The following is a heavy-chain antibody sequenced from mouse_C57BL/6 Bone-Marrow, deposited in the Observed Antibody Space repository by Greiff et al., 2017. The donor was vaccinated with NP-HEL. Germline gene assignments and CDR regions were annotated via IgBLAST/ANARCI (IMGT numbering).Heavy chain of an antibody. D-gene: IGHD2-4*01. CDR2: IHPNSGST. CDR3: ARSDYDYERGWDY. CDR1: GYTFTSYW. J-gene: IGHJ2*01. V-gene: IGHV1-64*01. Sequence: QVQLQQPGAELVKPGASVKLSCKASGYTFTSYWMHWVKQRPGQGLEWIGMIHPNSGSTNYNEKFKSKATLTVDKSSSTAYMQLSSLTSEDSAVYYCARSDYDYERGWDYWGQGTTLTVSS.